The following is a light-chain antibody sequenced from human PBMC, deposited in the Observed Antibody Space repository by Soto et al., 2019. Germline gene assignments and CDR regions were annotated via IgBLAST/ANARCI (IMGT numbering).Light chain of an antibody. CDR2: AAS. Sequence: DIQMTQSPSSVSAFVGDRVTITCRASQDISSWLAWYQQKPGKAPKLLIYAASSLETGVPSRFSGSGSGTDFTLTIDSLQPEDFATYYCQQYHNYPPSFGQGTKVEIK. CDR3: QQYHNYPPS. CDR1: QDISSW. V-gene: IGKV1D-16*01. J-gene: IGKJ1*01.